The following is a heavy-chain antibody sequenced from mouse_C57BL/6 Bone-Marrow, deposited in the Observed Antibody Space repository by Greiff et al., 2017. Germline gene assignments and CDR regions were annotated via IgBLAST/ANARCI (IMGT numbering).Heavy chain of an antibody. CDR2: IYWDDDK. V-gene: IGHV8-12*01. CDR3: ARRAREYYGSSPWYFDV. CDR1: GFSLSTSGMG. J-gene: IGHJ1*03. D-gene: IGHD1-1*01. Sequence: QVTLKVSGPGILQSSQTLSLTCSFSGFSLSTSGMGVSWLRQPSGKGLEWLTHIYWDDDKRYHPSLKSRPTMSKDTSSNHVFLKITSVDTADTATYYCARRAREYYGSSPWYFDVWGTGTTVTVSS.